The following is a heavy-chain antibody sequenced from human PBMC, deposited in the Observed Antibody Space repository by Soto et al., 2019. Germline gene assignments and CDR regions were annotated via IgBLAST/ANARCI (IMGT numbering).Heavy chain of an antibody. CDR3: AHYRSGRAFDI. J-gene: IGHJ3*02. CDR2: IYYSGST. CDR1: GGSISSRRYY. V-gene: IGHV4-39*07. D-gene: IGHD6-19*01. Sequence: SETLSLTCTVCGGSISSRRYYWGWIRQPPGKGLEWIGYIYYSGSTNYNPSLKSRVTISVDTSKNQFSLKLSSVTAADTAVYYCAHYRSGRAFDIWGQGTMVTV.